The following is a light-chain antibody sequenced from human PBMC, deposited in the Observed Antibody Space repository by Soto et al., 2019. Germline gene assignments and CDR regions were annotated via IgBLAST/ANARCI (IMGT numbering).Light chain of an antibody. CDR2: DVS. J-gene: IGLJ1*01. Sequence: ALTQPASVSGSPGQSITISCTGTSSDAGGYNYVSWYQQHPGKAPKLIIYDVSNRPSGVSNHFSGSKSGNTASLTISGLQAEDEADYCCSSYTTSSALYVFGAGTKVTVL. V-gene: IGLV2-14*03. CDR3: SSYTTSSALYV. CDR1: SSDAGGYNY.